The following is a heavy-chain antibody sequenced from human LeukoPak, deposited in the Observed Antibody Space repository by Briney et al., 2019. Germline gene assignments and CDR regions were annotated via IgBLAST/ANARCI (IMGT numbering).Heavy chain of an antibody. J-gene: IGHJ5*01. CDR1: GGSFSGYY. V-gene: IGHV4-34*01. CDR3: ARRARGFIMVPDWFDP. Sequence: SETLSLTCAVYGGSFSGYYWSWIRQPPGKGLEWIGEINHSGSTNYNPSLKSRVTISVYTSTNQLPRKLSSVTAADTAVYYCARRARGFIMVPDWFDPWGQGTLVTVSS. CDR2: INHSGST. D-gene: IGHD3-10*01.